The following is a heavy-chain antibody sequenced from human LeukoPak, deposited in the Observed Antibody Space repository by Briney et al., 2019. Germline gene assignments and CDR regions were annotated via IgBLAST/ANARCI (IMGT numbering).Heavy chain of an antibody. Sequence: ASVKVSCKASGYAFTRYYMHWVRQAPGQGLEWMGIINPSGGSTSYAQKFQGRVTMTRDTSTSTVYMELSSLRSEDTAVYYCAGVWNVAGNGGNQYYFDYWGQGTLVTVSS. D-gene: IGHD6-19*01. CDR2: INPSGGST. J-gene: IGHJ4*02. CDR3: AGVWNVAGNGGNQYYFDY. V-gene: IGHV1-46*01. CDR1: GYAFTRYY.